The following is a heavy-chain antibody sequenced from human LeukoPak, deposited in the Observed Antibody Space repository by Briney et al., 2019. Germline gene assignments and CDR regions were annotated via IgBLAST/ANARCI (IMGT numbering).Heavy chain of an antibody. CDR1: GFTFSSYA. D-gene: IGHD3-3*01. V-gene: IGHV3-23*01. CDR3: ARGVPYDSWSGPHYSDY. Sequence: GGSLRLSCAASGFTFSSYAMSWVRQAPGKGLEWVSAISGSGGSTYYADSVKGRFTISRDNSKNTLYLQMNSLRAEDTAVYYCARGVPYDSWSGPHYSDYWGQGTLVTVSS. J-gene: IGHJ4*02. CDR2: ISGSGGST.